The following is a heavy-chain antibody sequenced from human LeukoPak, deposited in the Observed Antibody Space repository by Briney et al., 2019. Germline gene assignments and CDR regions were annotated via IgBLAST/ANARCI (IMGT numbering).Heavy chain of an antibody. V-gene: IGHV3-7*03. CDR2: INQDGSEK. J-gene: IGHJ4*02. D-gene: IGHD3-10*01. CDR3: VRAIGANVSY. Sequence: GGSLRLSCAASGFTFSNYWMHWVRQAPGKGLEWVANINQDGSEKYYVDSVRGRFTISRDNAENSLYLQMNSLRAEDTAVYYCVRAIGANVSYWGQGTLVTVSS. CDR1: GFTFSNYW.